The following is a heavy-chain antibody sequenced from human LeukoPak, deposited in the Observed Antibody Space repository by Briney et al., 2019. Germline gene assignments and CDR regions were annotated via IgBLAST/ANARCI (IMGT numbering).Heavy chain of an antibody. D-gene: IGHD3-22*01. V-gene: IGHV3-7*01. CDR2: IKQDGSEK. Sequence: GGSLRLSCAASGFSLSSYWMTWVRQAPGKGLEWVANIKQDGSEKNYVDSVKGRFTISRDNAKNSLYLQMNSLRAEDTAVYYCARAYYYDSSGDYYLTYYFDYWGQGTLVTVSS. CDR1: GFSLSSYW. CDR3: ARAYYYDSSGDYYLTYYFDY. J-gene: IGHJ4*02.